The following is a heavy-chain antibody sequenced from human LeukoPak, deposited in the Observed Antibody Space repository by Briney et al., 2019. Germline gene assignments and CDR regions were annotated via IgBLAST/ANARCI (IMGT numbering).Heavy chain of an antibody. Sequence: SETLSLTCTVSGGSISSSDYYWGWIRQPPGKGLEWTGAISSSGSSYYNPSLKSRVTISVDSSKNQFSLKLSSVTAADTAVYYCARRTSNPVGAIDYWGQGTLVTVSS. CDR3: ARRTSNPVGAIDY. CDR2: ISSSGSS. D-gene: IGHD1-26*01. J-gene: IGHJ4*02. V-gene: IGHV4-39*01. CDR1: GGSISSSDYY.